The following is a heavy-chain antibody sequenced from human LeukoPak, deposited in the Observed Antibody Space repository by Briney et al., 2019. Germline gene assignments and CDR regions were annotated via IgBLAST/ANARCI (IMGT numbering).Heavy chain of an antibody. V-gene: IGHV3-21*01. D-gene: IGHD6-13*01. CDR1: GFTFSSYS. J-gene: IGHJ3*02. CDR3: ARGYAVGSSWHDGAFDI. Sequence: PGGSLRLSCAASGFTFSSYSMNWVRQAPGKGLEWVSSISSSSSYIYYADSVKGRFTISRDNAKNSLYLQMNSLRAEDTAVYYCARGYAVGSSWHDGAFDIWGQGTMVTVSS. CDR2: ISSSSSYI.